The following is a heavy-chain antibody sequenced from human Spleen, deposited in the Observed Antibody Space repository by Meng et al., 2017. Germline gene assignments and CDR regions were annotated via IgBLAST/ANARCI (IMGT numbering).Heavy chain of an antibody. D-gene: IGHD3-22*01. CDR1: GGPPSSPDDY. Sequence: QWRASGHRLVRPSVTLAPTRAASGGPPSSPDDYWGWIRQPPGKGLEWIGYIYYSGTTKYNASLKSRFTISVDTSKNQFSLTLTSVSAADTAVYSCARSAYYDSSALQFDYWGQGTLVTVSS. V-gene: IGHV4-61*08. CDR2: IYYSGTT. J-gene: IGHJ4*02. CDR3: ARSAYYDSSALQFDY.